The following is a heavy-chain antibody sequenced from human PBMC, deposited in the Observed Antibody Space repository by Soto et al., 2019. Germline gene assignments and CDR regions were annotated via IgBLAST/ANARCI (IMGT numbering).Heavy chain of an antibody. CDR1: GYTFGHFY. V-gene: IGHV1-18*01. Sequence: GVSVKVSCKASGYTFGHFYITWVRQAPGRGLEWMGAISPHNRNTNYAEKFRGRVTMTTDTSTTTAYMELRSLRSDDTAVYYCARAPTIFGVVSPDYWGQGTLVTVSS. CDR2: ISPHNRNT. D-gene: IGHD3-3*01. CDR3: ARAPTIFGVVSPDY. J-gene: IGHJ4*02.